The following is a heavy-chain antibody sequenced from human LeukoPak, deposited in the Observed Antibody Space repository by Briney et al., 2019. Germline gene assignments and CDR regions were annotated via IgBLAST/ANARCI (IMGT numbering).Heavy chain of an antibody. J-gene: IGHJ4*02. Sequence: GGSLRLSCAASGFTFSSYGMHWVRQAPGKGLEWVAVIWYDGSNKYYADSVKGRFTISRDNSKNTLYLQMNSLRAEDTAVYYCARDKYQLLGFFDYWGQGTLVTVSS. CDR1: GFTFSSYG. V-gene: IGHV3-33*01. CDR3: ARDKYQLLGFFDY. CDR2: IWYDGSNK. D-gene: IGHD2-2*01.